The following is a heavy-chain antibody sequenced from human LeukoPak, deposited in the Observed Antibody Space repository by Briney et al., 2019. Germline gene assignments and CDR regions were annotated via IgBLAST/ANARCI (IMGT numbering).Heavy chain of an antibody. V-gene: IGHV4-34*01. CDR3: ARIQLGYCSSTSCYNLPGVRFDP. J-gene: IGHJ5*02. D-gene: IGHD2-2*02. CDR2: INHSGST. Sequence: SETLSLTCAVYGGSFSGYYWSWIRQPPGKGLEWIGEINHSGSTNYNPSLKSRVTISVDTSKNQFSLKLSSVTAADTAVYYCARIQLGYCSSTSCYNLPGVRFDPWGQGALVTVSS. CDR1: GGSFSGYY.